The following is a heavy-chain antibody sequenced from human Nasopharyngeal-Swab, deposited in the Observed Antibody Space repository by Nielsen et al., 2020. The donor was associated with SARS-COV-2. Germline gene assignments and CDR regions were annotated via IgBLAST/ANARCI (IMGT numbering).Heavy chain of an antibody. CDR2: ISGSGGST. CDR1: GFTFSSYA. Sequence: GSLRLSCAASGFTFSSYAMSWVRQAPGKGLEWVSAISGSGGSTYYADSVKGRFTISRDNSKNTLYLQMNSLRAEDTAVYYCANTGGYSLGFDYWGQGTLVTVSS. V-gene: IGHV3-23*01. D-gene: IGHD5-18*01. J-gene: IGHJ4*02. CDR3: ANTGGYSLGFDY.